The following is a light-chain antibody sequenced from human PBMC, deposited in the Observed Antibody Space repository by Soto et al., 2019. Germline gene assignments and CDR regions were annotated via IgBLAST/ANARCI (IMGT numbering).Light chain of an antibody. V-gene: IGKV3-20*01. CDR3: QQYGRSPGLFT. CDR1: QSVSSTY. CDR2: DSS. J-gene: IGKJ3*01. Sequence: EIVLTQSPGTLSLSPGDRATLSCRASQSVSSTYLAWYQQKPGQAPRLLIYDSSSRATGIPDRFSGSGSGTDFTLTISRMEPEDFAVYYCQQYGRSPGLFTFGPGTKVDIK.